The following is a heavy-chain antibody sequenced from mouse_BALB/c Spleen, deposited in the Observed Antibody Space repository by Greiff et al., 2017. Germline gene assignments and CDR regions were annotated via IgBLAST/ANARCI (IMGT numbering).Heavy chain of an antibody. CDR2: LWGDGST. J-gene: IGHJ4*01. D-gene: IGHD1-1*01. V-gene: IGHV2-6-7*01. Sequence: VKLMESGPGLVAPSQSLSIPSPASGFPLPGYGVTWVRQPPGKGLEWLGMLWGDGSTDYNSALKSRLSISKDNSKSQVFLKMNSLQTDDTARYYCASPSTVGAMDYWGQGTSVTVSS. CDR1: GFPLPGYG. CDR3: ASPSTVGAMDY.